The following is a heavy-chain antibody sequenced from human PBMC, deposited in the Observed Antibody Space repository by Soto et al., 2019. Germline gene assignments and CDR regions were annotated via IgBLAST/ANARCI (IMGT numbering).Heavy chain of an antibody. Sequence: PSGTVSLTCXVSGGSISSTSYYWGWIRQPPGKGLEWIGSIYYSGSTYNNPSLKSRVTISVDTSKNQFSLELSRLRSDDTAVYYCARESTWLLGYYYGMDVWGQGTTVTVSS. J-gene: IGHJ6*02. V-gene: IGHV4-39*07. CDR3: ARESTWLLGYYYGMDV. D-gene: IGHD3-22*01. CDR2: IYYSGST. CDR1: GGSISSTSYY.